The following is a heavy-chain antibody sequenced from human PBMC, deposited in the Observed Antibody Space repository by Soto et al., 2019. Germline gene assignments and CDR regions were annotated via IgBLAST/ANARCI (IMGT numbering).Heavy chain of an antibody. V-gene: IGHV4-59*08. Sequence: SETLSLTCTVSGGSISSYYWSWIRQPPGKGLEWIGYIYYSGSTNYNPSLKSRVTISVDTSKNQFSLKLSSVTAADTAVYYCARRSANPYGDYEGRGFDYWGQGTLVTVSS. J-gene: IGHJ4*02. CDR1: GGSISSYY. CDR2: IYYSGST. CDR3: ARRSANPYGDYEGRGFDY. D-gene: IGHD4-17*01.